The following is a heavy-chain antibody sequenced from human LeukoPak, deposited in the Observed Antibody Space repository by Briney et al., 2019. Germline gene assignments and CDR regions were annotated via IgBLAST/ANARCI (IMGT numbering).Heavy chain of an antibody. CDR3: ARGFSPDAFDI. V-gene: IGHV3-48*04. Sequence: GGSLRLSCAASGFTFSGYSLNWVRQAPGKGLEWISYISTAGTTVYYADSVKGRFAISRDNAKNSLYLQMNSLRVEDTAVYYCARGFSPDAFDIWGQGTMVTVSS. J-gene: IGHJ3*02. CDR2: ISTAGTTV. CDR1: GFTFSGYS.